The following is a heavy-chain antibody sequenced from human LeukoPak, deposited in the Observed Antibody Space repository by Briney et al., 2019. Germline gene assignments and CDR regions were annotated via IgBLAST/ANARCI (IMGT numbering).Heavy chain of an antibody. J-gene: IGHJ5*02. CDR3: ARDRCSGGSCYQPMHWFDP. V-gene: IGHV4-39*07. CDR2: IYYSGST. D-gene: IGHD2-15*01. CDR1: GGSISSSSYY. Sequence: SQTLSLTCTVSGGSISSSSYYWGWNRQPPGKGLEWIASIYYSGSTYYNPSLKSRVTISVDTSKNQFSLKLSSVTAADTAVYYCARDRCSGGSCYQPMHWFDPWGQGTLVTVSS.